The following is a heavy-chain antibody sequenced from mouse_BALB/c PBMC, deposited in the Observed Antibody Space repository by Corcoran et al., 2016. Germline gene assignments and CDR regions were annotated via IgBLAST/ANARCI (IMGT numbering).Heavy chain of an antibody. CDR2: ISYDGSN. J-gene: IGHJ2*01. Sequence: VQLQESGPGLVKPSQSLSLTCSVTGYSITSGYYWNWIRQFPGNKLEWMGYISYDGSNNYNPSLKNRISITRDTSKNQFFLKLNSVTTEDTATYYCASGYDFDYGGQGTTLTVSS. D-gene: IGHD2-2*01. CDR1: GYSITSGYY. CDR3: ASGYDFDY. V-gene: IGHV3-6*02.